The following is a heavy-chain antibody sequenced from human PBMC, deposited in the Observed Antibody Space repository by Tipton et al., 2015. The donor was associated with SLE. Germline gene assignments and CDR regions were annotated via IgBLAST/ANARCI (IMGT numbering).Heavy chain of an antibody. CDR3: ARVDYGPNRDAFDI. CDR2: IYYSGST. J-gene: IGHJ3*02. CDR1: GGSISSYY. Sequence: GLVKPSETLSLTCTVSGGSISSYYWSWIRQPPGTGLEWIGYIYYSGSTNYNPSLKSRVTISVDTAKNQFSLKLSSVAAADTAVYYCARVDYGPNRDAFDIWGQGTMVTVSS. V-gene: IGHV4-59*01. D-gene: IGHD4/OR15-4a*01.